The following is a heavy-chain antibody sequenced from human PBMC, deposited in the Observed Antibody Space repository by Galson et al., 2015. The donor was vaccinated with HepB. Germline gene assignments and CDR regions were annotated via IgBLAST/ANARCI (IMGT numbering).Heavy chain of an antibody. CDR1: GGTFSSYA. J-gene: IGHJ4*02. CDR3: ARDGTMVRGVMTPPDADY. V-gene: IGHV1-69*04. Sequence: SVKVSCKASGGTFSSYAISWVRQAPGQGLEWMGRIIPILGIANYAQKFQGRVTITADKSTSTAYMELSSLRSEDTAVYYCARDGTMVRGVMTPPDADYWGQGTLVTVSS. D-gene: IGHD3-10*01. CDR2: IIPILGIA.